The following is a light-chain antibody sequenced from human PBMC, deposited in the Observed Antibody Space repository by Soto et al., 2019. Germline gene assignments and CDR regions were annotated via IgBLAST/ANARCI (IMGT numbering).Light chain of an antibody. CDR1: QSISSS. CDR3: QQSHSTSWT. J-gene: IGKJ1*01. CDR2: ATS. Sequence: DIQMTQSPSSLSASVGDRVTITCRASQSISSSLNWYQQKAGKDPKVLIYATSNLQSGVPSRFSGSGSGTDFTLTISSLQPEDFATYYCQQSHSTSWTFGQVTKVEIK. V-gene: IGKV1-39*01.